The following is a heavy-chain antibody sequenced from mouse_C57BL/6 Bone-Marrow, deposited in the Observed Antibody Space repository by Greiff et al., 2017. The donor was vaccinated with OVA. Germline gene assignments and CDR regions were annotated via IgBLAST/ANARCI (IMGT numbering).Heavy chain of an antibody. D-gene: IGHD4-1*01. V-gene: IGHV5-6*01. Sequence: EVKLVESGGDLVKPGGSLKLSCAASGFTFSSYGMSWVRQTPDKRLEWVATISSGGSYTYYPDRVKGRFTISRDNAKNTLYLQMSSLKSEDTAMYYCARPSNWDWFAYWGQGTLVTVSA. CDR3: ARPSNWDWFAY. CDR1: GFTFSSYG. J-gene: IGHJ3*01. CDR2: ISSGGSYT.